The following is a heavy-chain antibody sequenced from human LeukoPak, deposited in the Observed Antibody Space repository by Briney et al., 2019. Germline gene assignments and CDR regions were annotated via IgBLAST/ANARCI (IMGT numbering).Heavy chain of an antibody. J-gene: IGHJ4*02. CDR1: GDSISSGDYS. CDR3: ARGRTGAATLDF. V-gene: IGHV4-30-2*01. Sequence: PSQTLSLTCAVSGDSISSGDYSWSWIRQPSGKGLEWIGYIFHSGPSYYNPSLKSRVTISVDTSKSQFSLKLTSVSAADTAVYYCARGRTGAATLDFWGPGTLVTVSS. CDR2: IFHSGPS. D-gene: IGHD1-26*01.